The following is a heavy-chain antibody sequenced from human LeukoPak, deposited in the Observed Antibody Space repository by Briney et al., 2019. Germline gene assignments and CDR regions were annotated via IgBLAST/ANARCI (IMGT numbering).Heavy chain of an antibody. Sequence: SETLSLTCTASGGSISSYYWSWIRQPPGKGLEWVWYIYYSGSTNYNPSLKSRVTISVDTSKNQFSLKLSSVTAADTAVYYCARDGSGSSWHAHNWFDPWGQGTLVTVSS. CDR2: IYYSGST. CDR1: GGSISSYY. J-gene: IGHJ5*02. V-gene: IGHV4-59*01. D-gene: IGHD6-13*01. CDR3: ARDGSGSSWHAHNWFDP.